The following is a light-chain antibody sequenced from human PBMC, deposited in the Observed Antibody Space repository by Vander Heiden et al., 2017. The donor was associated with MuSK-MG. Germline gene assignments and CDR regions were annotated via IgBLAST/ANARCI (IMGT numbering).Light chain of an antibody. Sequence: QSALTQPASLSGSPGQSITISCTGTSTDVGAYDYVSWYQHHPGKGPKLIVYDVNKRPSGVSYRFSGSKSGNTASLTISELQAEDEADYYCSSYTRTSLDVVFGGGTKLTVL. CDR3: SSYTRTSLDVV. J-gene: IGLJ2*01. V-gene: IGLV2-14*03. CDR2: DVN. CDR1: STDVGAYDY.